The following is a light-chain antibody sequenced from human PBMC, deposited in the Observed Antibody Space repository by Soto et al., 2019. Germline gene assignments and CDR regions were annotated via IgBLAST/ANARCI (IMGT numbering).Light chain of an antibody. J-gene: IGKJ4*01. CDR2: AAS. V-gene: IGKV1-27*01. Sequence: DIQLTQSPSSLSASVGDRITITCRPSQDIGHYLAWYQQKPGKAPKLLIYAASTLQSGVPTRFSGSRSGTDFKLTISSLLPEDVATYYCQKYYFAPLTLGGGTKV. CDR3: QKYYFAPLT. CDR1: QDIGHY.